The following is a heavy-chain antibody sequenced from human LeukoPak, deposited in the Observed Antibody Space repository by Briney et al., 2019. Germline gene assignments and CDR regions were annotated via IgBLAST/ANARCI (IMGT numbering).Heavy chain of an antibody. CDR2: IWYDGSNK. J-gene: IGHJ3*02. Sequence: GRSLRLSCAASGFTFSSSGMHWVRQAPGKGLEWVAVIWYDGSNKYYADSVKGRFTITRDDSKNTVYLHMNNLRAEDAAVYYCARINRDAFDIWGQGTMVTVSS. CDR3: ARINRDAFDI. CDR1: GFTFSSSG. V-gene: IGHV3-33*01.